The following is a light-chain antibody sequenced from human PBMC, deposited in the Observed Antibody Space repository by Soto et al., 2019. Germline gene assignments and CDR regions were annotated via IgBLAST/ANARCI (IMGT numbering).Light chain of an antibody. Sequence: AIPMTPSPSSLAASLGDSVPITCRASQSISSYLNWYQQKPGKAPKLLIYDASSLESGVPSRFSGSGSGTEFTLTISSLQYEDFVVYYCQQYNSWPPITFGQGTRLETK. J-gene: IGKJ5*01. CDR1: QSISSY. V-gene: IGKV1-13*02. CDR3: QQYNSWPPIT. CDR2: DAS.